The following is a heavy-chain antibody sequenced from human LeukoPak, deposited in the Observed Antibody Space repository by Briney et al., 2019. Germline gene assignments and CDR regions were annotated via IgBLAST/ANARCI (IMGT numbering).Heavy chain of an antibody. CDR1: GFTFDDYA. CDR2: ISWNSGSI. Sequence: GRSLRLSCAASGFTFDDYAMHWVRQAPGKGLEWVSGISWNSGSIGYADSVKGRFTISRGNAKNSPYLQMNSLRAEDTALYYCVKGSRSSRGSFEYWGQGTLVTVSS. D-gene: IGHD6-13*01. V-gene: IGHV3-9*01. CDR3: VKGSRSSRGSFEY. J-gene: IGHJ4*02.